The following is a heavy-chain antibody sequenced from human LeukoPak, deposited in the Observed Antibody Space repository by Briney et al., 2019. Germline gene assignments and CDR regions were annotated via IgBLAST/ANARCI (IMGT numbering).Heavy chain of an antibody. CDR3: ARGGYYYGSGSYYGDFDY. V-gene: IGHV3-23*01. D-gene: IGHD3-10*01. CDR1: GFTFSSYA. Sequence: GGSLRLSCAASGFTFSSYAMSWVRQAPGKGLEWVSAISGSGGSTYYADSVKGRFTISRENAKNSLYLQMNSLRAGDTAVYYCARGGYYYGSGSYYGDFDYWGQGTLVTVSS. J-gene: IGHJ4*02. CDR2: ISGSGGST.